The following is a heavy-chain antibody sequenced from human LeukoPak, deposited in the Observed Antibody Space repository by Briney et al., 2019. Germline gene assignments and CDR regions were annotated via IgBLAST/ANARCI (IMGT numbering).Heavy chain of an antibody. Sequence: EGSLRLSCATSGFTFSNHAMHWVRHATGKGLEWVSAIGTAGDTFYPGSVKGRFTISRENAKNSLSLQMNSLRAEDTAVYYCVRQQTPHGNFDYWGQGTLVTVSS. J-gene: IGHJ4*02. CDR2: IGTAGDT. CDR3: VRQQTPHGNFDY. V-gene: IGHV3-13*01. CDR1: GFTFSNHA. D-gene: IGHD1-26*01.